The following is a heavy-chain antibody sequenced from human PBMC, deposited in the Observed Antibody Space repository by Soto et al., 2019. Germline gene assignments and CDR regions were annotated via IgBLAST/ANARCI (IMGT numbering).Heavy chain of an antibody. V-gene: IGHV1-2*04. D-gene: IGHD2-2*01. J-gene: IGHJ4*02. CDR3: ARTHCGSTRGYVGSWDY. CDR1: GYTFTGYY. CDR2: INPNSGGT. Sequence: QVQLVQSGAEVKKPGASVKVSCRASGYTFTGYYMHWVRQAPGQGLEWMGWINPNSGGTNYAQNFQGWVTMTRDTSISTAYMELSRLRSYDTAVYYSARTHCGSTRGYVGSWDYWGQGTLVTVSS.